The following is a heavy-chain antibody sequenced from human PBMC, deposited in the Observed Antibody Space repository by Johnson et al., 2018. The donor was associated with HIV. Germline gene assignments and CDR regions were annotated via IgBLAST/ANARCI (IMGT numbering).Heavy chain of an antibody. CDR3: CTVSGVLPPRGDN. Sequence: QVQLVESGGGVVQPGGSLRLSCAASGFTFSSYGMHWVRQAPGKGLEWVAFIRYDGSNTYSADSVTGRFTISRDNSKNTLYLQMNSLKTEDTAIYYCCTVSGVLPPRGDNWGQGTMVTVSS. CDR1: GFTFSSYG. V-gene: IGHV3-30*02. CDR2: IRYDGSNT. D-gene: IGHD1-26*01. J-gene: IGHJ3*01.